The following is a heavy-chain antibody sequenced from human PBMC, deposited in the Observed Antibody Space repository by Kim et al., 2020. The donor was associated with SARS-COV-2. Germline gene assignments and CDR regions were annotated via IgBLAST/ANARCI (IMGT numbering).Heavy chain of an antibody. D-gene: IGHD6-6*01. V-gene: IGHV3-33*01. J-gene: IGHJ4*02. CDR1: GFTFSSYG. Sequence: GGSLRLSCAASGFTFSSYGMHWVRQAPGKGLEWVAVIWYDGSNKYYADSVKGRFTISRDNSKNTLYLQMNSLRAEDTAVYYCARGPLFEQLAVFDYWGQGTLVTVSS. CDR2: IWYDGSNK. CDR3: ARGPLFEQLAVFDY.